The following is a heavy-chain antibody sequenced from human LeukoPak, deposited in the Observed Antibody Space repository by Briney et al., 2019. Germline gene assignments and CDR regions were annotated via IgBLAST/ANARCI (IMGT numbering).Heavy chain of an antibody. D-gene: IGHD4/OR15-4a*01. CDR3: ARLASLSTIAHRGRTWVDP. V-gene: IGHV4-59*01. CDR1: GGSISSDY. J-gene: IGHJ5*02. Sequence: SETLSLTCTVSGGSISSDYWSWIRQPPGKGLEWFGYIYYSGSTNYNPSLESRVTISVDTSKNQFSLKLSSVTAADTAVYYCARLASLSTIAHRGRTWVDPWGQGTLVTVSS. CDR2: IYYSGST.